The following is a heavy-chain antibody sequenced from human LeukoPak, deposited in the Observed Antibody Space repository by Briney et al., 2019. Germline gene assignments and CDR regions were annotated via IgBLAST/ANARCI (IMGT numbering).Heavy chain of an antibody. J-gene: IGHJ4*02. Sequence: GGSLRLSRAASGFTFSSYTMTWVRQAPGKGLEWVSRVRGNGGDTSYADSVKGRFTISRDNSKNTLYLQINSLRAEDTAVYYCSTSRFCSSTSCLFPFDNWGQGTLVAVSS. CDR3: STSRFCSSTSCLFPFDN. CDR1: GFTFSSYT. CDR2: VRGNGGDT. D-gene: IGHD2-2*01. V-gene: IGHV3-23*01.